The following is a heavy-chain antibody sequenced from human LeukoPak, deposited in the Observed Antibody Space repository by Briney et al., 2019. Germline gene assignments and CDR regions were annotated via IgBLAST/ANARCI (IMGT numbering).Heavy chain of an antibody. V-gene: IGHV1-69*04. CDR2: IIPILGIA. CDR3: ARERYSSSSGFDP. CDR1: GGTFISYA. Sequence: ASVKVSCKASGGTFISYAISWVRQAPGQGLEWMGRIIPILGIANYAQKFQGRVRITGDKSTRTAYMELISLRSEDTAVYYCARERYSSSSGFDPWGQGTLVTVSS. J-gene: IGHJ5*02. D-gene: IGHD6-6*01.